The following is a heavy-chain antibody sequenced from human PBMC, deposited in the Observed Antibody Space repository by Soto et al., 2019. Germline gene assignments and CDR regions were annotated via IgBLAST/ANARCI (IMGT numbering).Heavy chain of an antibody. J-gene: IGHJ5*02. V-gene: IGHV3-33*01. CDR2: IWYDGSNK. Sequence: QVQLVESGGGVVQPGRSLRLSCAASGFTFSSYGMHWVRQAPGKGLEWVAVIWYDGSNKYYADSVKGRFTISRDNSKNTLDLQMNSLRDADTAVYYCARARCSSTSCYTGWFDPWGQGTLVTVSS. CDR3: ARARCSSTSCYTGWFDP. D-gene: IGHD2-2*02. CDR1: GFTFSSYG.